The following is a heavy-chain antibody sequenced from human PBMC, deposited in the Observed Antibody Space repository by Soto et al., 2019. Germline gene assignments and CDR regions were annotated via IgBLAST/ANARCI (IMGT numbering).Heavy chain of an antibody. D-gene: IGHD4-17*01. J-gene: IGHJ5*02. CDR3: ARGGVVDYGDYNT. CDR1: GATLNNYI. V-gene: IGHV1-69*02. Sequence: QVNLVQSGAEVRKPGSSVKVSCKTSGATLNNYIIGWVRQAPGQGLEWMGRIIPILGIPNYSQRFQDRLTITADRSTSTLYMELSSLRSDDTAIYFCARGGVVDYGDYNTWGQGTLVIVSS. CDR2: IIPILGIP.